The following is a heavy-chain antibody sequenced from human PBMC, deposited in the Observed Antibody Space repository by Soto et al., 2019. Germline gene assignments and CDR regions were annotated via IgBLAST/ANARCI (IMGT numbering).Heavy chain of an antibody. CDR2: ISFDGKDI. V-gene: IGHV3-30*18. CDR3: AKESLDYFDSGRFYAPAFDH. J-gene: IGHJ4*02. CDR1: GFTFSSFG. Sequence: QVQLVESGGGVVHPGTSLRLSCEGSGFTFSSFGMDWVRQAPGKGLEWVAAISFDGKDISYSDSVKGRFTISRDKSKNTLYLQMDSLRPEDTGVYFCAKESLDYFDSGRFYAPAFDHWGQGTLVTVSS. D-gene: IGHD3-10*01.